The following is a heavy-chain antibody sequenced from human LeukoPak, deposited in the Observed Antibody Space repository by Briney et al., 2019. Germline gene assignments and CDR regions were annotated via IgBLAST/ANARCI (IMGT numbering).Heavy chain of an antibody. D-gene: IGHD6-19*01. CDR2: IIPIFGTA. J-gene: IGHJ4*02. Sequence: SVKVSCKASGGTFSSYAISWVRQAPGQGLEWMGGIIPIFGTANYAQKFQGRVTITTDESTSTAYMELSSLRSEDTAVYYCAIIYSSGVYFDYWGQGTLVTVSS. CDR1: GGTFSSYA. V-gene: IGHV1-69*05. CDR3: AIIYSSGVYFDY.